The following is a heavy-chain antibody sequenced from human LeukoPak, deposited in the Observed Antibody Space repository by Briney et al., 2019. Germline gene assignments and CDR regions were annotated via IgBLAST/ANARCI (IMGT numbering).Heavy chain of an antibody. J-gene: IGHJ4*02. D-gene: IGHD6-19*01. CDR3: AKSPYIAVAGIDY. CDR1: GFTFSSYA. V-gene: IGHV3-23*01. CDR2: ISGSGGST. Sequence: PGGSLRLSCAASGFTFSSYAMSWVRQAPGKGLEWVSAISGSGGSTYYADSVKGRFAISRDNSKNTLYLQMNSLRAEDTAVYYCAKSPYIAVAGIDYWGQGTLVTVSS.